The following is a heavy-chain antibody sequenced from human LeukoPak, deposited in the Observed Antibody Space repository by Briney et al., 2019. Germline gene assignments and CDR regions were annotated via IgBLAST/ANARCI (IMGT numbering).Heavy chain of an antibody. CDR2: ISSSSSTI. CDR1: GFTFSSYS. V-gene: IGHV3-48*01. CDR3: ARAVCGGDCYFVDDY. J-gene: IGHJ4*02. Sequence: GGSLRLSCAASGFTFSSYSMNWVRQAPGKGLEWVSYISSSSSTIYYADSVKGRFTISRDNAKNSLYLQMNSLRAEDTAVYYCARAVCGGDCYFVDDYWGQGTLVTVSS. D-gene: IGHD2-21*02.